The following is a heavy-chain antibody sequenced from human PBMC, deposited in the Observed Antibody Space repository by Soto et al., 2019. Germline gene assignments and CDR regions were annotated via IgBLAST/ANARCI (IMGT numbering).Heavy chain of an antibody. V-gene: IGHV4-4*02. CDR3: ARDPTDSGGDHI. J-gene: IGHJ3*02. CDR2: IYHSGST. D-gene: IGHD2-21*01. CDR1: GGSISSSNW. Sequence: ASETLSLTCAVSGGSISSSNWWSWVRQPPGKGVEWIGEIYHSGSTNYNPSLKSRVTISVDKSKNQFSLKLSSVTAADTAVYYCARDPTDSGGDHIWGQGTMVTVSS.